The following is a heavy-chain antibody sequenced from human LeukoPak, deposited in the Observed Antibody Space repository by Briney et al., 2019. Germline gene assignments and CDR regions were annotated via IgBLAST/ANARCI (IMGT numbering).Heavy chain of an antibody. D-gene: IGHD2-2*03. J-gene: IGHJ3*02. CDR1: GFTFSTYD. CDR2: MSYDGSNK. V-gene: IGHV3-30*18. Sequence: GRSLRLSCAASGFTFSTYDMHWVRQAPGKGLEWMALMSYDGSNKYYADSVKGRFTISRDNSKNTVYLQMNSLRAEDTAVYYCAKGGYCSSSSCYQGVFDIWGQGTMVTVSS. CDR3: AKGGYCSSSSCYQGVFDI.